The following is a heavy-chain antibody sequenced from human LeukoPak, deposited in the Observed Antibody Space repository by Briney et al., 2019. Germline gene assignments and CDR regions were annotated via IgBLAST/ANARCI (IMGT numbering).Heavy chain of an antibody. CDR3: ARAYCSGGSCYPFDY. CDR1: GFTFSSYS. Sequence: GGSLRLSCADSGFTFSSYSMNWVRQAPGKGLEWVSSISSSSSYIYYADSVKGRFTISRDNAKNSLYLQMNSLRAEDTAVYYCARAYCSGGSCYPFDYWGQGTLVTVSS. CDR2: ISSSSSYI. D-gene: IGHD2-15*01. V-gene: IGHV3-21*01. J-gene: IGHJ4*02.